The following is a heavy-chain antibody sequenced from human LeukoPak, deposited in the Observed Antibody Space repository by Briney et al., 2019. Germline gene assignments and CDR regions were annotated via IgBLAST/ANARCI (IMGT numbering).Heavy chain of an antibody. D-gene: IGHD4-17*01. CDR3: ASTTVTTGGVDY. J-gene: IGHJ4*02. V-gene: IGHV4-59*01. CDR1: GGSIRSYY. CDR2: IYYSGST. Sequence: SETLSLTCTVSGGSIRSYYWSWIRQPPGKGLEWIGYIYYSGSTNYNPSLKSRVTISVDTSKNQFSLKLSSVTAADTAVYYCASTTVTTGGVDYWGQGTLVTVSS.